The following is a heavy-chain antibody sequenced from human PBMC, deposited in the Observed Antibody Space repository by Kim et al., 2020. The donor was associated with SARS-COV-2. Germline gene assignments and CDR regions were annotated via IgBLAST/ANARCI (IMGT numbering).Heavy chain of an antibody. CDR3: ARVAYYGSGSYYLDY. CDR1: GGSISSYY. CDR2: IYYSGST. Sequence: TLSLTCTVSGGSISSYYWSWIRQPPGKGLEWIGYIYYSGSTNYNPSLKSRVTISVDTSKNQFSLKLSSVTAADTAVYYCARVAYYGSGSYYLDYWGQGTLVTVSS. V-gene: IGHV4-59*01. J-gene: IGHJ4*02. D-gene: IGHD3-10*01.